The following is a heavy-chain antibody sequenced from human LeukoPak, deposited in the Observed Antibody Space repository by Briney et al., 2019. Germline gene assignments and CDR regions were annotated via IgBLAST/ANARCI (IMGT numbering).Heavy chain of an antibody. D-gene: IGHD4-23*01. Sequence: GASVKVSCKASGYTFTSNYIHWVRQAPGQGLEWMGWINAGNGNTKYSQKFQGRVTITRDTSASTAYMELSSLRSEDTAVYYCARRQGRGGGWFDPWGQGTLVTVSS. V-gene: IGHV1-3*01. CDR2: INAGNGNT. CDR1: GYTFTSNY. J-gene: IGHJ5*02. CDR3: ARRQGRGGGWFDP.